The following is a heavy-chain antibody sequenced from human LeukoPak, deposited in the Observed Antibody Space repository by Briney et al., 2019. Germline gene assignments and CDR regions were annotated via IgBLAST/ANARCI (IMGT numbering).Heavy chain of an antibody. CDR3: AREGGPYRPLDF. Sequence: PSGTLSLTCGVSGGSITNTNYWTWVRQPPGKGLEWIGEVNLQGSTNYNPSLMGRVAIAVDTSQNHLSLQLTSVTAADTAVYYCAREGGPYRPLDFSGQGTLVTVSS. CDR1: GGSITNTNY. V-gene: IGHV4-4*02. CDR2: VNLQGST. J-gene: IGHJ4*02.